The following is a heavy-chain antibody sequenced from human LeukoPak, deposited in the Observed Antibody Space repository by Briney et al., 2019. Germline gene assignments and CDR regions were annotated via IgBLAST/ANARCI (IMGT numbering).Heavy chain of an antibody. Sequence: ASVKVSCKASGYTLTSYAMHWVCHAPGQRLEWMGWINAGNGNTKYSQKFQGRVTITRDTSASTAYMELSSLRSEDTAVYYCASPLYSSSWYYFDYWGQGTLVTVSS. CDR2: INAGNGNT. CDR1: GYTLTSYA. D-gene: IGHD6-13*01. CDR3: ASPLYSSSWYYFDY. V-gene: IGHV1-3*01. J-gene: IGHJ4*02.